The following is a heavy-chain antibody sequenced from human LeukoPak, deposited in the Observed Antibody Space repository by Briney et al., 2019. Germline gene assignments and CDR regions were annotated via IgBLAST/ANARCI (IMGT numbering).Heavy chain of an antibody. CDR3: ARELRRGGKQLGDYFDY. J-gene: IGHJ4*02. V-gene: IGHV1-46*01. Sequence: ASVKVSCKASGYTFTGYYMHWVRQAPGQGLEWMGIINPSGGSTDYTQKFQGRVTITRDTSTSTVYMELSSLRSEDTAVYYCARELRRGGKQLGDYFDYWGQGTLVTVSS. CDR2: INPSGGST. CDR1: GYTFTGYY. D-gene: IGHD1-1*01.